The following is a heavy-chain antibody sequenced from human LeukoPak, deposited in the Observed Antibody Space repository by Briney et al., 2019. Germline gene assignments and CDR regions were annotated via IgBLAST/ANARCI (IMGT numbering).Heavy chain of an antibody. CDR2: INTDGTVT. Sequence: PGGSLRLSCAASGFTFSKYWMLWVRQAPGKGLEGVSRINTDGTVTTYADSVKGRFTVSRDNADNTMFLQMNNVRDEDTAVYYCATKQWLAPPPDSWGQGTPVTVSS. CDR1: GFTFSKYW. V-gene: IGHV3-74*01. D-gene: IGHD6-19*01. J-gene: IGHJ4*02. CDR3: ATKQWLAPPPDS.